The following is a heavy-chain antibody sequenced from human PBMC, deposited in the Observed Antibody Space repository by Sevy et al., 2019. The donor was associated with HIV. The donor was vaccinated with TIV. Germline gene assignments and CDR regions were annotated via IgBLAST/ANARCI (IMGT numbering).Heavy chain of an antibody. D-gene: IGHD1-1*01. V-gene: IGHV3-23*01. CDR1: GFTFSSYR. CDR2: ISGSGGHT. Sequence: GGSLRLSCAASGFTFSSYRMIWVRQSPGKGLEWVSGISGSGGHTYYADSVKGRFTVSRDNLKNTLYLQMNSLRVDDTALYYCGKGHFDTTLDYWGHGTLVTVSS. J-gene: IGHJ4*01. CDR3: GKGHFDTTLDY.